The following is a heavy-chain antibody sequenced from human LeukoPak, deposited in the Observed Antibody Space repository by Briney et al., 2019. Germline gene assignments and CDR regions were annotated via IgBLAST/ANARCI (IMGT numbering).Heavy chain of an antibody. CDR2: IYYSGSA. V-gene: IGHV4-59*01. Sequence: SETLSLTCTVSGGSISSYYWSWIRQPPGKGLEWIGYIYYSGSANYNPSLKSRVTISVDTSKNQFSLKLSSVTAADTAVYYCARTYCSGGSCYSDYWGQGTLVTVSS. D-gene: IGHD2-15*01. J-gene: IGHJ4*02. CDR1: GGSISSYY. CDR3: ARTYCSGGSCYSDY.